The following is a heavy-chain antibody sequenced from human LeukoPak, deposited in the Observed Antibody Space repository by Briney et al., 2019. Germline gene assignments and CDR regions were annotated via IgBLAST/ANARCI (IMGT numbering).Heavy chain of an antibody. Sequence: SQTLSLTCAISGDSVSSNSAAWNWIRQSPSRGLEWLGRTYYRSKWYNDYAVSVKSRITINPDTSKNQFSLQLNSVTPEDTAVYYCARGEYSSSSYHYYYMDVWGKGTTVTVSS. J-gene: IGHJ6*03. CDR2: TYYRSKWYN. D-gene: IGHD6-6*01. CDR3: ARGEYSSSSYHYYYMDV. CDR1: GDSVSSNSAA. V-gene: IGHV6-1*01.